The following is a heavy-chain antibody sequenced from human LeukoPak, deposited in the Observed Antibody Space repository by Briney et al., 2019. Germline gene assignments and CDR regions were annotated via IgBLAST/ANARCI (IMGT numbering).Heavy chain of an antibody. CDR1: GFTFSDYG. D-gene: IGHD6-13*01. CDR2: ISGSGIST. J-gene: IGHJ6*03. Sequence: GGSLRLSCAADGFTFSDYGINWVRQAPGKGLEWVSGISGSGISTYYADFVKGRFTISRDNSKNTLYLQMNNLRAEDTAVYYCGSLDYMDVWGKGTTVTISS. CDR3: GSLDYMDV. V-gene: IGHV3-23*01.